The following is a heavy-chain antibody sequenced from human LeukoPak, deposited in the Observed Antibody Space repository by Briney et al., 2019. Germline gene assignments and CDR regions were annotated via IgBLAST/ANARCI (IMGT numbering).Heavy chain of an antibody. CDR2: IRSDGST. J-gene: IGHJ4*02. CDR1: GFTFSSYW. CDR3: ANARVFAKCPLDC. D-gene: IGHD1-1*01. Sequence: QPGGSLRLSCAASGFTFSSYWMHWVRQAPGKGLVWVSRIRSDGSTTYADSVKGRFTISRDNAKNTLYLQMNSLSAEDTAVYYCANARVFAKCPLDCWGQGTLVTVSS. V-gene: IGHV3-74*01.